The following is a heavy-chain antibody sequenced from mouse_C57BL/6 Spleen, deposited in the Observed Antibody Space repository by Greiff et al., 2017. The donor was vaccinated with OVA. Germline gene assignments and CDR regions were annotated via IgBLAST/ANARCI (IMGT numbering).Heavy chain of an antibody. J-gene: IGHJ2*01. V-gene: IGHV1-59*01. D-gene: IGHD3-2*02. CDR3: ARDSSAYRGYFDY. CDR1: GYTFTSYW. Sequence: VQLQQPGAELVRPGTSVKLSCKASGYTFTSYWMHWVKQRPGQGLEWIGVIDPSDSYTNYNQKFKGKATLTVDTSSSTAYMQLSSLTSEDSAVYYCARDSSAYRGYFDYGGQGTTLTVSS. CDR2: IDPSDSYT.